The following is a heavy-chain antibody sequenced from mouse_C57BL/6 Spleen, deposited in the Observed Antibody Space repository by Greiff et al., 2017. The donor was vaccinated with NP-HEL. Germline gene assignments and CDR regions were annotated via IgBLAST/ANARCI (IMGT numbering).Heavy chain of an antibody. V-gene: IGHV1-18*01. CDR2: INPNNGGT. CDR3: ARYSYYYGSSHYYAMDY. J-gene: IGHJ4*01. Sequence: VQLQQSGPELVKPGASVKIPCKASGYTFTDYNMDWVKQSHGKSLEWIGDINPNNGGTIYNQKFKGKATLTVAKSSSTAYMELRSLTSEDTAVYYCARYSYYYGSSHYYAMDYWGQGTSVTVSS. D-gene: IGHD1-1*01. CDR1: GYTFTDYN.